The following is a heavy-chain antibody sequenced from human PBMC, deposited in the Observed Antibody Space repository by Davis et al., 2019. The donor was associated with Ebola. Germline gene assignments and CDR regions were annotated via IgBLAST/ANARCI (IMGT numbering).Heavy chain of an antibody. J-gene: IGHJ6*02. CDR2: ISSSSTI. CDR3: ARDRVGEQLVLDYYGMDV. Sequence: GESLKISCAASGFTFSSYSMNWVRQAPGKGLEWVSYISSSSTIYYADSVKGRFTISRDNAKNSLYLQMNSLRDEDTAVYYCARDRVGEQLVLDYYGMDVWGQGTTVTVSS. V-gene: IGHV3-48*02. CDR1: GFTFSSYS. D-gene: IGHD6-6*01.